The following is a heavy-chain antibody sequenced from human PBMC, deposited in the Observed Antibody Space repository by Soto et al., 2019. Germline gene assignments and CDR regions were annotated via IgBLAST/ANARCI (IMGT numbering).Heavy chain of an antibody. CDR3: ARDTSEEVGGYYFDL. CDR1: GYILISYG. V-gene: IGHV1-18*01. D-gene: IGHD1-26*01. CDR2: ISAYSGNT. J-gene: IGHJ4*02. Sequence: QAQLVQSEAAVKKPGASVKVSCKASGYILISYGISWVRQAPGQGREWMGGISAYSGNTNYAEKVQGRVTMTTDTSTNTAYMELRSLTSDDTAVYYCARDTSEEVGGYYFDLWGQGTLVTVSS.